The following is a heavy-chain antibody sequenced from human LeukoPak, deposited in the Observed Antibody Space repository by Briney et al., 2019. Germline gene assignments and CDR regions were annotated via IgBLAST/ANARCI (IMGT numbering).Heavy chain of an antibody. Sequence: GGSLRLSCAASEFTFSSYWMSWVRQAPGKGLEWVANIKQDGSEKYYVDSVKGRFTISRDNAKNSLYLQMNSLRAEDTAVYYCARGTPYYYDSSGYYYGGSVHYWGQGTLVTVSS. CDR3: ARGTPYYYDSSGYYYGGSVHY. CDR1: EFTFSSYW. J-gene: IGHJ4*02. CDR2: IKQDGSEK. D-gene: IGHD3-22*01. V-gene: IGHV3-7*01.